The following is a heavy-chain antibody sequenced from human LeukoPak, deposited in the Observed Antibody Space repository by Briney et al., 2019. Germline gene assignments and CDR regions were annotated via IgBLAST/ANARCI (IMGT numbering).Heavy chain of an antibody. CDR1: GYTFTSHG. D-gene: IGHD3-10*01. CDR2: ISAYNGNT. V-gene: IGHV1-18*01. CDR3: ARDLRYYGSGSYSAFDI. J-gene: IGHJ3*02. Sequence: ASVKVSCKASGYTFTSHGISWVRQAPGQGLEWMGWISAYNGNTNYAQKLQGRVTMTTDTSTSTAYMELRSLRSDDTAVYYCARDLRYYGSGSYSAFDIWGQGTMVTVSS.